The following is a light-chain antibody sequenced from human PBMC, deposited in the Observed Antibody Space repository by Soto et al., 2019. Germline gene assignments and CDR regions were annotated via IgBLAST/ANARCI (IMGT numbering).Light chain of an antibody. V-gene: IGLV2-23*01. CDR1: SSDVEIYNL. Sequence: QSALTQPASVSGSPGQSITISFTGTSSDVEIYNLVSWYQQHPGKAPKLMIYEGSKRPSGVSNRFSGSKSGNTASLTISGLQAEDEADYYCCSYAGSSTWVFGGGTKLTVL. CDR2: EGS. CDR3: CSYAGSSTWV. J-gene: IGLJ3*02.